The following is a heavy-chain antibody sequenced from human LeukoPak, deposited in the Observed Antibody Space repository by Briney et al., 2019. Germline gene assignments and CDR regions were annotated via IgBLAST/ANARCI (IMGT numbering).Heavy chain of an antibody. CDR1: GFTFSSYA. CDR3: AKTWWYRYYFDY. Sequence: GGSLRLSCAASGFTFSSYAMSWVRQAPGKGLVWVSAISGSGGSTYYADSVKGRFTISRDNSKNTLYLQMNSLRAEDTAVYYCAKTWWYRYYFDYWGQGTLVTVSS. J-gene: IGHJ4*02. D-gene: IGHD2-15*01. CDR2: ISGSGGST. V-gene: IGHV3-23*01.